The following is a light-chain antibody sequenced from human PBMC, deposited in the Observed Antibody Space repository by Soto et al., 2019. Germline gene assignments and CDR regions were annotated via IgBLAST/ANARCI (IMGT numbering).Light chain of an antibody. CDR2: GAS. V-gene: IGKV3-20*01. CDR3: QQYXXSGT. CDR1: QSVSSN. Sequence: EIVLTQSPATLSLSPGERATLSCRASQSVSSNLAWYQQKPGQAPRLLIYGASTRATGIPDRFSGSGSGTDFTLTISRLEPEDFAVXXCQQYXXSGTFXQGIKVDIK. J-gene: IGKJ1*01.